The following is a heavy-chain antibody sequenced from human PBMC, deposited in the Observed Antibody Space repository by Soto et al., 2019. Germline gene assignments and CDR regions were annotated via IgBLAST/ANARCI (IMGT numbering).Heavy chain of an antibody. D-gene: IGHD3-3*01. V-gene: IGHV1-8*01. J-gene: IGHJ6*03. CDR3: ARQIYSYYDFWSGYLQGYYYYYMDV. CDR2: MNPNSGNT. CDR1: GYTFTSYD. Sequence: ASVKVSCKASGYTFTSYDINWVRQATGQGLEWMGWMNPNSGNTGYAQKFQGRVTMTRNTSISTAYMELSSLRSEDTAVYYCARQIYSYYDFWSGYLQGYYYYYMDVWGKGTTVTVSS.